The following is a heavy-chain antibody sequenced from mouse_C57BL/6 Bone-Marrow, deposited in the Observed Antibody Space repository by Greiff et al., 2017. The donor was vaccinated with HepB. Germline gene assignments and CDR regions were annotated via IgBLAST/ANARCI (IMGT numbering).Heavy chain of an antibody. D-gene: IGHD1-1*01. CDR2: IYPRSGNT. Sequence: QVQLQQSGAELARPGASVKLSCKASGYTFTSYGISWVKQRTGQGLEWIGEIYPRSGNTYYNEKFKGKATLTAYKSSSTAYLELRSLTSEDSSVYFCARLSPYYVSSYWYFDVWGTGTTVTVSS. CDR3: ARLSPYYVSSYWYFDV. CDR1: GYTFTSYG. J-gene: IGHJ1*03. V-gene: IGHV1-81*01.